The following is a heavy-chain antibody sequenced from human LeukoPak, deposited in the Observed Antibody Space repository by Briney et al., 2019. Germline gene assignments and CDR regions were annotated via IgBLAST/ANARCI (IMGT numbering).Heavy chain of an antibody. D-gene: IGHD3-22*01. CDR2: ISGSGGST. V-gene: IGHV3-23*01. J-gene: IGHJ4*02. Sequence: GGSLRLSCAASGVTFRSYAMCWVRQAPGKGLEWVSAISGSGGSTYYADSVKGRFTISRDNSKNTLYLQMNSLRAEDTAVYYCAKDKTPSSYYYDSCGYYHLDYCGQGTLVTVSS. CDR3: AKDKTPSSYYYDSCGYYHLDY. CDR1: GVTFRSYA.